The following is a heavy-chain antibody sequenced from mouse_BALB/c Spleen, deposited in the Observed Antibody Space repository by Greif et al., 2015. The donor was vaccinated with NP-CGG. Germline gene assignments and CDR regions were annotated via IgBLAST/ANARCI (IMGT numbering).Heavy chain of an antibody. Sequence: QVQLKQSGAELMKPGASVKISCKATGYTFSSYWIEWVKQRPGHGLEWIGEILPGSGSTNYNEKFKGKATFTADTSSNTAYMQLSSLTSEDSAVYYCARKKGYGNYGNAMDYWGQGTSVTVSS. J-gene: IGHJ4*01. V-gene: IGHV1-9*01. CDR1: GYTFSSYW. CDR2: ILPGSGST. CDR3: ARKKGYGNYGNAMDY. D-gene: IGHD2-10*02.